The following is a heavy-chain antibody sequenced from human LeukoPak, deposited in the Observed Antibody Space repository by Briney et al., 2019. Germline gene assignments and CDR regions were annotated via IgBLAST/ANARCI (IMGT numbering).Heavy chain of an antibody. Sequence: ASVKVSCKASGGTFSSYAVSWVRQAPGQGLEWMGGIIPIFGTANYAQKFQGRVTITADESTSTAYMELSSLRSEDTAVYYCAREGGAATDDYWGQGTLVTVSS. D-gene: IGHD6-13*01. CDR3: AREGGAATDDY. CDR1: GGTFSSYA. J-gene: IGHJ4*02. V-gene: IGHV1-69*01. CDR2: IIPIFGTA.